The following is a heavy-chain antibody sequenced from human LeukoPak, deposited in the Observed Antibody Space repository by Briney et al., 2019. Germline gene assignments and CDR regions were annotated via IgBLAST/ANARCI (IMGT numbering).Heavy chain of an antibody. CDR1: GFTFSSYS. V-gene: IGHV3-21*01. D-gene: IGHD3-22*01. CDR2: ISSSSSYI. J-gene: IGHJ4*02. Sequence: GGSLRLSCAASGFTFSSYSMNWVRQAPGKGLEWVSSISSSSSYIYYADSVKGRFTISRDNAKNSLYLQMNSLRAEDTAVYYCATYPPHYYDSSGYFPADYWGQGTLVTVSS. CDR3: ATYPPHYYDSSGYFPADY.